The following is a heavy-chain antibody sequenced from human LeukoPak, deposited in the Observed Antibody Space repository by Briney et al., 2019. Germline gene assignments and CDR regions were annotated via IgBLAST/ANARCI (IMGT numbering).Heavy chain of an antibody. J-gene: IGHJ6*03. Sequence: PGGSLRLSCAASGFTFSSYSMNWVRQAPGKGLEWVSYISSSSSTIYYADSVKGRFTISRDNAKNSLYLQMNSLRAEDTAVYYCASAASLSYYYYMDVWGKGTTVTVSS. D-gene: IGHD2-15*01. V-gene: IGHV3-48*01. CDR1: GFTFSSYS. CDR2: ISSSSSTI. CDR3: ASAASLSYYYYMDV.